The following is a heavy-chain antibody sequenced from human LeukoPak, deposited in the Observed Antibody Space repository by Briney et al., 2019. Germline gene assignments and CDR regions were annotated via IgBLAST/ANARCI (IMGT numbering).Heavy chain of an antibody. CDR2: ISSSSSYI. Sequence: GGSLRLSCAASGFTFSSYSMNWVRQAPGKGLEWVSSISSSSSYIYYADSVKGRFTISGDNSKNTLYLQMNSLRAEDTAVYYCAKDRSCSGGSCYWDYWGQGTLVTVSS. V-gene: IGHV3-21*04. J-gene: IGHJ4*02. CDR3: AKDRSCSGGSCYWDY. CDR1: GFTFSSYS. D-gene: IGHD2-15*01.